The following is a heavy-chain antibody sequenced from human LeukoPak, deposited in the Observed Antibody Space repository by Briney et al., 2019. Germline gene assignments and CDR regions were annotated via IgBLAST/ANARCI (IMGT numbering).Heavy chain of an antibody. CDR1: GGSISSSSYY. D-gene: IGHD5-12*01. CDR2: IYYSGST. CDR3: ARNIVATTYYFDY. J-gene: IGHJ4*02. Sequence: SETLSLTCTVSGGSISSSSYYWGWIRQPPGKGLEWIGSIYYSGSTYYNPSLKSRVAISVDTSKNQFSLKLSSVTAADTAVYYCARNIVATTYYFDYWGQGTLVTVSS. V-gene: IGHV4-39*07.